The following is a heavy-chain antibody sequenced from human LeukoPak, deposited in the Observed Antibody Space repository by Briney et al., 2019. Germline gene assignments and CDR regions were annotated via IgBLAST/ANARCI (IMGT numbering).Heavy chain of an antibody. D-gene: IGHD1-26*01. J-gene: IGHJ3*02. Sequence: GGSLRLFCAASGFTFSSYSMNWVRQAPGKGLEWGSYISSSGSYIYYADSVKGRFTISRDNAKNSLYLQMNSLRAEDTAVYYCAREGLVGAFDIWGQGTMVTVSS. CDR3: AREGLVGAFDI. CDR1: GFTFSSYS. CDR2: ISSSGSYI. V-gene: IGHV3-21*01.